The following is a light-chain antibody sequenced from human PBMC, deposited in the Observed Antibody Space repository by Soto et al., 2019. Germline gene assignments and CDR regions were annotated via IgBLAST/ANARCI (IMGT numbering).Light chain of an antibody. Sequence: EIVLTQSPGTLSLSPGERATLSCRASHSVSSSYLAWYQQKPGQAPRLLIYGASSRATGIPDRFSGSGSGTDFTLTINRLEPEDFAVCYCQQYGSSPPYTFGQGTKLEIK. CDR2: GAS. J-gene: IGKJ2*01. CDR1: HSVSSSY. V-gene: IGKV3-20*01. CDR3: QQYGSSPPYT.